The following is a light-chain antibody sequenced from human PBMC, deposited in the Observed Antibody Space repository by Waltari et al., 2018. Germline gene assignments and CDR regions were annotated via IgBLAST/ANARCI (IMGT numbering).Light chain of an antibody. CDR2: EAS. V-gene: IGKV1-9*01. CDR3: QQLNTYPLT. CDR1: QGIDNY. Sequence: IQLTQSPSSLSASVGDRLTITCRASQGIDNYLGWYQQKPGKAPKLLIYEASTLQSGVPSRFSGSGSGTDFTLIISSLQPADFATYYCQQLNTYPLTFGGGTKVDIK. J-gene: IGKJ4*01.